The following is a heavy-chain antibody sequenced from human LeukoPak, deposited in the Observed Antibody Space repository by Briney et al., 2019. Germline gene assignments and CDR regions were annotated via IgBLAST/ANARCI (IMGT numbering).Heavy chain of an antibody. Sequence: SETLSLTCSVSGGSVNRGRNYWSWIRQPPGRGLEWIGYIQYSGRTNYNPSLQSRVTISFDTSKNHFSLRLSSVTAADTAVYCCARASSSIMRGVMAVTFDNWGQGTLVTVSS. CDR3: ARASSSIMRGVMAVTFDN. CDR1: GGSVNRGRNY. J-gene: IGHJ4*02. CDR2: IQYSGRT. D-gene: IGHD3-10*01. V-gene: IGHV4-61*01.